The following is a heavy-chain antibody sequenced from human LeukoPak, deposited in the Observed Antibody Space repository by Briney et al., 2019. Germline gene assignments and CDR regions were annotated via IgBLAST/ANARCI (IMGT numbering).Heavy chain of an antibody. Sequence: RTSETLSLTCTVSGGSVSSGSYYWSWIRQPQGKGLEWFGFIYYSGSTNYNPSLKSRVTISVDTSKNQFSLKLSSVTAADTAVYYCARYDYGSGSSRNWFDPWGQGTLVTVSS. D-gene: IGHD3-10*01. V-gene: IGHV4-61*01. CDR1: GGSVSSGSYY. J-gene: IGHJ5*02. CDR3: ARYDYGSGSSRNWFDP. CDR2: IYYSGST.